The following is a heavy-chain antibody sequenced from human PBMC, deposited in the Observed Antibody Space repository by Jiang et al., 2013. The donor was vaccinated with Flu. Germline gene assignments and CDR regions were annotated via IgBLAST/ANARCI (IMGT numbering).Heavy chain of an antibody. CDR3: ARDQAGSSYYAADYYYGMDV. J-gene: IGHJ6*02. CDR2: IRADGSDK. V-gene: IGHV3-7*03. D-gene: IGHD3-22*01. Sequence: GGSLRLSCAASGFTFSDHYDGLGPPASXEGAGVVAYIRADGSDKCYGDSVKGRFSLSRDNGKRSVYLQMNSLRADDTAVYYCARDQAGSSYYAADYYYGMDVWGQGTTVTVSS. CDR1: GFTFSDHY.